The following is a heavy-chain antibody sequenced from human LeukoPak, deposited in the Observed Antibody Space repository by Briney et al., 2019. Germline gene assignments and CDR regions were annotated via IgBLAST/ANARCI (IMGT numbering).Heavy chain of an antibody. Sequence: GESLKISCEASGYSFASFWIGWVRQMPGKGLHWMGIIYPGDSDTRYNPSFQGQVTISADKSISTAYLQWTSLKASDSAMYYCARGDTTSWYKTAPPFDYWAQGTLVTVSS. J-gene: IGHJ4*02. D-gene: IGHD6-13*01. V-gene: IGHV5-51*01. CDR1: GYSFASFW. CDR3: ARGDTTSWYKTAPPFDY. CDR2: IYPGDSDT.